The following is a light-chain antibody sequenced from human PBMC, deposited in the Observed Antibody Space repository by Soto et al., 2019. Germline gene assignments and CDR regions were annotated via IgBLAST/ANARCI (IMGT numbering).Light chain of an antibody. CDR2: GAS. Sequence: EFLLTQSTNTLALSRGERATLWCRASQSVSSSSAWYQQTPGQPPRLLIYGASSRATGIPDSFSGSGSGPDFTLTISRLEPEDFPVYFCQHYGSSRTFGQGTKVDIK. CDR3: QHYGSSRT. CDR1: QSVSSS. J-gene: IGKJ1*01. V-gene: IGKV3-20*01.